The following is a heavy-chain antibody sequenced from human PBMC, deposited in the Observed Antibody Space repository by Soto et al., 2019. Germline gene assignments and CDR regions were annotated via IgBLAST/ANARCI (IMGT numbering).Heavy chain of an antibody. CDR1: VFTFASHA. Sequence: LRLSCAASVFTFASHAMIWVRPAPGKGLEWVSGISANGGRANYADSVKGRFSLSRDNSKNTMFLQMDSLTAEDTAIYYCASWVIALGGTGYFRHWGQGTLVTVSS. CDR2: ISANGGRA. J-gene: IGHJ1*01. D-gene: IGHD6-19*01. CDR3: ASWVIALGGTGYFRH. V-gene: IGHV3-23*01.